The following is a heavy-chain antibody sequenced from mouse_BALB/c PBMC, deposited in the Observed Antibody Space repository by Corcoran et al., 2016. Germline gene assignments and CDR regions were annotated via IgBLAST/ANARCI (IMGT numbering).Heavy chain of an antibody. V-gene: IGHV1-4*02. CDR1: GYTFTSYT. Sequence: QVQLQQSAAELARPGASVKMSCKASGYTFTSYTMHWVKQRPGQGLEWIGYINPSRGYTEYNQKFTDKTTLTADESSSTADMQLSSRTSEDAAVDYCARSGDYGLLYAMDYWGQGTSVTVSS. CDR2: INPSRGYT. CDR3: ARSGDYGLLYAMDY. J-gene: IGHJ4*01. D-gene: IGHD1-2*01.